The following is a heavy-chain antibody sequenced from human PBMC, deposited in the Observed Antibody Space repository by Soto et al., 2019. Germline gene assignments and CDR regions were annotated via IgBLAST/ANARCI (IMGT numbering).Heavy chain of an antibody. J-gene: IGHJ4*02. CDR2: IGTAGDT. CDR3: ARDGDGYNQFDY. CDR1: GFTFISYD. V-gene: IGHV3-13*01. D-gene: IGHD5-12*01. Sequence: SGGSLRLSCAASGFTFISYDMHLVLQATGKGLEWVSAIGTAGDTYYPGSVKGRFTISRENAKNSLYLQMNSLRAEDTAVYYCARDGDGYNQFDYWGQGTLVTVSS.